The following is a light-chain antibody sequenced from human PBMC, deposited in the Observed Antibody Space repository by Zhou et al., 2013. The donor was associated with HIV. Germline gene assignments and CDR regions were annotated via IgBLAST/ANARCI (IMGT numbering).Light chain of an antibody. Sequence: DIQMTQSPSSLSASVGDRVTITCRASQDIRNELAWYQQKPGKAPKRLIYTASSLQSGVPARFSGSGSGTEFTLTISSLQPDDFATYYCQQYQTSWTFGQGTYV. CDR1: QDIRNE. J-gene: IGKJ1*01. CDR2: TAS. CDR3: QQYQTSWT. V-gene: IGKV1-17*01.